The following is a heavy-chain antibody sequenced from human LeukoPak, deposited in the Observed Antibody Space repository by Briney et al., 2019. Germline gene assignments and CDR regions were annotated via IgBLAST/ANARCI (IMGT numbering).Heavy chain of an antibody. CDR2: ISSSSSTI. CDR1: GFTFSSYS. D-gene: IGHD4-17*01. CDR3: ARAGTTVIYY. V-gene: IGHV3-48*04. J-gene: IGHJ4*02. Sequence: GRSLRLSCAASGFTFSSYSMNWVPQAPGKGLEWVSYISSSSSTIYYADSVKGRFTISRDNAKNSLYLQMNSLRAEDTAVYYCARAGTTVIYYWGQGTLVPVSS.